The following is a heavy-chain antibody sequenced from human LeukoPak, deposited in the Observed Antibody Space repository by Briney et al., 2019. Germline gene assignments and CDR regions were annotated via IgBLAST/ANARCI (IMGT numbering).Heavy chain of an antibody. V-gene: IGHV3-11*01. Sequence: GGSLRLSCAASGITFSDSYMTWIRQAPGKGLEWVSYISSGGRFIYYADSVKGRFTISRDNAKNSLYLQMNSLRAEDTAVYYCARTPHYYDTSGYYVDYWGQGTLVTVSS. CDR2: ISSGGRFI. J-gene: IGHJ4*02. CDR3: ARTPHYYDTSGYYVDY. CDR1: GITFSDSY. D-gene: IGHD3-22*01.